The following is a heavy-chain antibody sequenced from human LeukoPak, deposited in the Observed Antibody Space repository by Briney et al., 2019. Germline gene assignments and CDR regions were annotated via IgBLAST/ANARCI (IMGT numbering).Heavy chain of an antibody. V-gene: IGHV1-69*06. D-gene: IGHD6-13*01. CDR2: IIPIFGTA. Sequence: SVKVFCKASGGTFSSYAISWVRQAPGQGLEWMGGIIPIFGTANYAQKFQGRVTITADKSTSTAYMELSSPRSEDTAVYYCARAGLYSSSWYSAFFDYWGQGTLVTVSS. CDR3: ARAGLYSSSWYSAFFDY. J-gene: IGHJ4*02. CDR1: GGTFSSYA.